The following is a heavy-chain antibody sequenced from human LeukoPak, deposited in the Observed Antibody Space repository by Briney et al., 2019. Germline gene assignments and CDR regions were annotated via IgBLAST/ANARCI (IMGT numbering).Heavy chain of an antibody. CDR1: GGSISSTNW. CDR3: ARGGDGYKSPWFDP. V-gene: IGHV4/OR15-8*02. D-gene: IGHD5-24*01. J-gene: IGHJ5*02. CDR2: ISLTGET. Sequence: SETLSLTCDVSGGSISSTNWWSWVRQPPGQGLEWIGEISLTGETNYNPSLNGRVTISLHTSKNQFSLNVSSVTAADTAVYYCARGGDGYKSPWFDPWGRGTLVTVSS.